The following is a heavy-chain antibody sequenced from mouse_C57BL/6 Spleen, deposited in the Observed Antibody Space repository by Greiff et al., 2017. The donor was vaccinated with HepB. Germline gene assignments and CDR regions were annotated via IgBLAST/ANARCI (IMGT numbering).Heavy chain of an antibody. CDR3: ARDGDYGSSYVWYFDV. Sequence: QVQLKESGPELVKPGASVKISCKASGYAFSSSWMNWVKQRPGKGLEWIGRIYPGDGDTKYNGKFKGKATLTADKSSSTAYMQLSSLTSEDSAVYFCARDGDYGSSYVWYFDVWGTGTTVTVSS. V-gene: IGHV1-82*01. CDR1: GYAFSSSW. CDR2: IYPGDGDT. J-gene: IGHJ1*03. D-gene: IGHD1-1*01.